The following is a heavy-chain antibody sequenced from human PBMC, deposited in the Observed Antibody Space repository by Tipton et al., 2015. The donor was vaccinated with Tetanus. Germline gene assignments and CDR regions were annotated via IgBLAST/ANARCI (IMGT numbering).Heavy chain of an antibody. Sequence: LRLSCTVFGGSVSSGSYYWAWIRQPPGKGLEYIGYILYGASTHYNPSLNSRVTISVDTPKKQLSLKLTSVTAADTAVYYCARDPWLDYWGQGTLVTVSS. CDR3: ARDPWLDY. CDR2: ILYGAST. CDR1: GGSVSSGSYY. J-gene: IGHJ4*02. V-gene: IGHV4-61*01.